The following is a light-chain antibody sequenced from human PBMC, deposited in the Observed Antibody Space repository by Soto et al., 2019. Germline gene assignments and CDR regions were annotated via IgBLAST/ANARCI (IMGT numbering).Light chain of an antibody. J-gene: IGKJ1*01. CDR3: QEYSSYWT. CDR2: KAS. CDR1: QSSSSW. Sequence: DIQMTQSPSTLSASVGDRVTITCRASQSSSSWLAWYQQKPGKAPKLLIFKASSLESGVPSRFSGSGSGTDFTLTLSSRQPDDFATYYCQEYSSYWTFGQGTKVDIK. V-gene: IGKV1-5*03.